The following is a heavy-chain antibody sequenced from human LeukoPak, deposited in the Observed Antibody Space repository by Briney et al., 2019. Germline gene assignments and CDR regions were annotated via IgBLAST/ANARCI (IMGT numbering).Heavy chain of an antibody. J-gene: IGHJ4*02. CDR1: GGSISSGDYY. CDR2: IYYSGST. CDR3: ARHLPGLAHQFSN. Sequence: SQTLSLTCTVSGGSISSGDYYWSWIRQPPGKGLEWIGYIYYSGSTNYNPSLKSRVTISVDTSKNQFSLKLSSVTAADTAVYYCARHLPGLAHQFSNRGQGTLVTVSS. D-gene: IGHD2-2*01. V-gene: IGHV4-30-4*01.